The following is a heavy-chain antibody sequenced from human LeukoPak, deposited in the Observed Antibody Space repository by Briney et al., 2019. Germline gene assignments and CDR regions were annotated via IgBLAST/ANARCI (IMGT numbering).Heavy chain of an antibody. V-gene: IGHV1-8*01. CDR1: GYTFTSYD. CDR3: ARYEVTTAGSDY. D-gene: IGHD2-21*02. CDR2: MNPNSGNT. J-gene: IGHJ4*02. Sequence: ASVKVSCKASGYTFTSYDINWVRQATGQGLEWMGWMNPNSGNTGYAQKFQGRVTMTRNTSISTAYMELSSLRSEDTAVYYCARYEVTTAGSDYWGQGTLVTVSS.